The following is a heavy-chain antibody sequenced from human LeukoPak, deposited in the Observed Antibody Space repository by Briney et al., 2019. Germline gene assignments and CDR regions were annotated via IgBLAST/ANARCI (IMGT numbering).Heavy chain of an antibody. J-gene: IGHJ4*02. CDR1: GLTFSSYR. V-gene: IGHV3-21*01. CDR3: ARAEALKFRDFDY. Sequence: GGSLRLSCAASGLTFSSYRMNWVRQAPGKGLEWVSSISSSGNYIYYADSVKGRFTISRDNARNSLYLQMNSLRAEDTAIYYCARAEALKFRDFDYWGQGTLVTVSS. CDR2: ISSSGNYI.